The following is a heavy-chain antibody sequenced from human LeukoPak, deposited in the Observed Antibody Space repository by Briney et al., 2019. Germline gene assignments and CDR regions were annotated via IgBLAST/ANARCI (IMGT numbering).Heavy chain of an antibody. CDR2: IKEDGSEK. J-gene: IGHJ4*02. D-gene: IGHD6-19*01. CDR1: GFTFSSYW. CDR3: ARAGSGRFED. V-gene: IGHV3-7*01. Sequence: GGSLRLSCAASGFTFSSYWMTWVRQAPGKGLEWAANIKEDGSEKYHVDSLKGRFTISRDNAKNSLYLQMNSLRAEDTAMYYCARAGSGRFEDWGQGTLVTVSS.